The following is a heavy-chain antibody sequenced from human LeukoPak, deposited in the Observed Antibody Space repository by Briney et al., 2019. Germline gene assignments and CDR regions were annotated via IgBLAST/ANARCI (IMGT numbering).Heavy chain of an antibody. CDR1: GDSVSSNSAA. Sequence: SQTLSLTCAISGDSVSSNSAAWNWIRQSPSRGLEWLGRTYYRSKWYNDYALSVKSRITINPDTSKNQFSLQLNSVTPEDTAVYYCARGRVPYSLYYDSARPYYFDYWGQGTLVTVSS. J-gene: IGHJ4*02. CDR2: TYYRSKWYN. V-gene: IGHV6-1*01. D-gene: IGHD3-22*01. CDR3: ARGRVPYSLYYDSARPYYFDY.